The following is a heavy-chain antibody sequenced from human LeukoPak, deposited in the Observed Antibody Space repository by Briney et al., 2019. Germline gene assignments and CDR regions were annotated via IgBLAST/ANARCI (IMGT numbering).Heavy chain of an antibody. D-gene: IGHD6-19*01. CDR3: ARDGDSSGWTRSDY. CDR1: GGSISSSSYY. V-gene: IGHV4-39*07. CDR2: IYYSGST. Sequence: SETLSLTCTVSGGSISSSSYYWGWIRQPPGKGLEWIVSIYYSGSTYYNPSLKSRVAISADRSKNQFSLKLSSVTAADTAVYYCARDGDSSGWTRSDYWGQGTLVTVSS. J-gene: IGHJ4*02.